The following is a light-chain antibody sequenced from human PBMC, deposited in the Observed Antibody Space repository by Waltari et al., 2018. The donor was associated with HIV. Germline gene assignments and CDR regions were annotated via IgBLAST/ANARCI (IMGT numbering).Light chain of an antibody. V-gene: IGLV6-57*02. CDR3: QSYDSSIVV. CDR1: SGSIASNY. CDR2: EDN. Sequence: NFMLTQPHSVSESPGKTVTISCTGSSGSIASNYVQWYQQRPGSAPTTVIYEDNQRPSGVRDRFAGSIDSSSNSASLAIAGLKTEDEADYYCQSYDSSIVVFGGGTKLTVL. J-gene: IGLJ2*01.